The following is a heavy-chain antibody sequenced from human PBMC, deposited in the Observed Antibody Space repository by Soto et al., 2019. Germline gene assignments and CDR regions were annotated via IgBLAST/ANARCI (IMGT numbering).Heavy chain of an antibody. CDR3: ARYVYGVTRYDAFDI. J-gene: IGHJ3*02. D-gene: IGHD1-20*01. CDR1: GGTFSSYT. Sequence: QVQLVQSGAEVKKPGSSVKVSCKASGGTFSSYTISWVRQAPGQGREWMGRIIPILGIANYAQKFQGRVTITADKSTSTAYMELSSLRSEDTAVYYCARYVYGVTRYDAFDIWGQGTMVTVSS. CDR2: IIPILGIA. V-gene: IGHV1-69*02.